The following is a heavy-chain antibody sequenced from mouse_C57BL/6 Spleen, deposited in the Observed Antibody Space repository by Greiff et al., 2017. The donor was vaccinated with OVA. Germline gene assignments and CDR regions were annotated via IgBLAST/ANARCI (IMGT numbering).Heavy chain of an antibody. V-gene: IGHV5-9*01. CDR3: ARHDYDGSSYMDY. CDR2: ISGGGGNT. D-gene: IGHD1-1*01. CDR1: GFTFSSYT. Sequence: EVMLVESGGGLVKPGGSLKLSCAASGFTFSSYTMSWVRQTPEQRLEWVATISGGGGNTYYPDSVKGRFTISRDNAKNTLYLQMSSLRSEDTALYYCARHDYDGSSYMDYWGQGTSVTVSS. J-gene: IGHJ4*01.